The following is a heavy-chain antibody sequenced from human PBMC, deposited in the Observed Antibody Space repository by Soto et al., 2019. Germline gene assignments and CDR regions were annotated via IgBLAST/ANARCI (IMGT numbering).Heavy chain of an antibody. CDR3: ARGDMGFGELADFSDP. V-gene: IGHV1-8*01. CDR2: MNPNSGNT. D-gene: IGHD3-10*01. J-gene: IGHJ5*02. CDR1: GYTFTSYD. Sequence: ASVKVSCKASGYTFTSYDINWVRQATGQGLEWMGWMNPNSGNTGYAQKFQGRVTMTRNTSISTAYMELSSLRSEDTAVYYCARGDMGFGELADFSDPWGQGTLVTVSS.